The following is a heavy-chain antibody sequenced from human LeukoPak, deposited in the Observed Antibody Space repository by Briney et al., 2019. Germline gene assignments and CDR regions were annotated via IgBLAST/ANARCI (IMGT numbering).Heavy chain of an antibody. D-gene: IGHD3-10*01. CDR2: TYYRSKWYN. J-gene: IGHJ4*02. CDR1: GDSVSSNSAA. CDR3: ARSGKSADGSSGDN. V-gene: IGHV6-1*01. Sequence: SQTLSLTCAISGDSVSSNSAAWNWIRLSPSRGLEWLGRTYYRSKWYNDYAVSVKSRITINPDTSKNQFSLQLNSVTPEDTAVYYCARSGKSADGSSGDNWGQGTLVTVSS.